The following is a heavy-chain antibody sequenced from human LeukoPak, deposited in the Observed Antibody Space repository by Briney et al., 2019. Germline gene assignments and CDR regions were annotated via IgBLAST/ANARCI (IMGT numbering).Heavy chain of an antibody. CDR2: IYHSGST. J-gene: IGHJ4*02. CDR1: GGSFSGYS. CDR3: ARGGDSSGYYYFDY. V-gene: IGHV4-30-2*01. Sequence: SETLSLTCAVYGGSFSGYSWSWIRQPPGKGLEWIGYIYHSGSTYYNPSLKSRVTISVDRSKNQFSLRLSSVTAADTAVYYCARGGDSSGYYYFDYWGQGTLVTVSS. D-gene: IGHD3-22*01.